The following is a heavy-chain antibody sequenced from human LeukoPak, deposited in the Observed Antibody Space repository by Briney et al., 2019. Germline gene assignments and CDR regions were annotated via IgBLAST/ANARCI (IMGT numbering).Heavy chain of an antibody. CDR2: IYSGGST. CDR3: ARELWFRESGPFDL. J-gene: IGHJ2*01. CDR1: GFTVSSNY. D-gene: IGHD3-10*01. Sequence: GGSLRLSCAASGFTVSSNYMSWVRQAPGKGLEWVSVIYSGGSTYYADSVKGRFTISRDNSKNTLYLQMNSLRAEDTAVYYCARELWFRESGPFDLWGRGTLVTVSS. V-gene: IGHV3-53*01.